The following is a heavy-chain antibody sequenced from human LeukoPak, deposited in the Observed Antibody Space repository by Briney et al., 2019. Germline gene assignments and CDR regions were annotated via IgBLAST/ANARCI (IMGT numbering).Heavy chain of an antibody. CDR2: IYHGGST. J-gene: IGHJ6*03. CDR3: ARDSGHSPYYYYTDV. V-gene: IGHV4-38-2*02. Sequence: SETLPLTCTVSGYSISSGSYWGWIRQPPGKGLEWIGSIYHGGSTLYNPSLKSRVTISLDTSKNQFSLKLSSLTAADAAVYYCARDSGHSPYYYYTDVWGKGTTVTVSS. D-gene: IGHD6-25*01. CDR1: GYSISSGSY.